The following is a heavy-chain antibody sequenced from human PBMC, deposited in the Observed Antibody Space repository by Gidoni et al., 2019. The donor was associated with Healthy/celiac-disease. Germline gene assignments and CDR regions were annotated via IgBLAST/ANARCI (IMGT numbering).Heavy chain of an antibody. CDR1: GLTFSSSA. V-gene: IGHV3-30-3*01. D-gene: IGHD2-2*01. J-gene: IGHJ6*04. CDR3: ARGEIVVVPAAMNYYYGMDV. Sequence: GLTFSSSAMHWVRQAPGKGLAWVAVISDDGSNKYYADPVKGRFTSSRDNSKNTLYLQMNSLRAEDTAVYYCARGEIVVVPAAMNYYYGMDVWGKGTTVTVSS. CDR2: ISDDGSNK.